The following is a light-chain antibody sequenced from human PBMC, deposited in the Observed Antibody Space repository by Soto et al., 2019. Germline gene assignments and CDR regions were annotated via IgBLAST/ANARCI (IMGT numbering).Light chain of an antibody. J-gene: IGKJ2*01. CDR2: DAS. Sequence: EIVLTQSPATLSVYPGERATLSCRASQSVSSYLAWYQQKPGQAPRLLIYDASNRATGIPARFSGSGSGTDFTLTISRLEPEDFAVYYCQQRSHWPPYTFGQGTKLEIK. CDR3: QQRSHWPPYT. V-gene: IGKV3-11*01. CDR1: QSVSSY.